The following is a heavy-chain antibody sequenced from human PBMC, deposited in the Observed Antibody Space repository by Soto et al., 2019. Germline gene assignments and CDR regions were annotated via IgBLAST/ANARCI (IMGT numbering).Heavy chain of an antibody. CDR3: ARVCSTTRCYGAFDI. D-gene: IGHD2-2*01. J-gene: IGHJ3*02. V-gene: IGHV3-64*01. CDR2: ISGDGRST. CDR1: GFTFSTYA. Sequence: EVQLVESGGGLVQPGGSLRLSCAASGFTFSTYAMHWVRQAPGKGLEYVSLISGDGRSTYYANSVKGRFTISRDNSKNTLYLQMGSLRAEDMAVYYCARVCSTTRCYGAFDIWGQGTMVIVSS.